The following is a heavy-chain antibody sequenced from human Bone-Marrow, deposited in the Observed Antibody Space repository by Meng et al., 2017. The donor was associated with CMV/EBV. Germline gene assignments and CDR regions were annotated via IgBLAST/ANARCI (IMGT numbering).Heavy chain of an antibody. J-gene: IGHJ4*02. V-gene: IGHV3-21*01. CDR3: ARARLGYCSSTSCYTYDY. CDR1: GFTFSSYS. D-gene: IGHD2-2*02. Sequence: GESLKISCAASGFTFSSYSMNWVRQAPGKGLEWVSSISSSSSYIYYADSVKGRFTISRDNAKNSLYLQMNSLRAEDTAVYYCARARLGYCSSTSCYTYDYWGQGTLVTVSS. CDR2: ISSSSSYI.